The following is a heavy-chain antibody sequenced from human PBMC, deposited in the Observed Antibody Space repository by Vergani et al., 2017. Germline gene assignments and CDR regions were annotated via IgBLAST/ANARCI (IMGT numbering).Heavy chain of an antibody. Sequence: QVQLVQSGAEVKKPGASVKVSCKASGYTFTSYGISWVRQAPGQGLEWMGWISAYNGNTNYAQKLQGRVTMTTDTSTSTAYMEPRSLRSDDTAVYYCARATYDFWSGYPHHYYYFDYWGQGTLVTVSS. CDR3: ARATYDFWSGYPHHYYYFDY. D-gene: IGHD3-3*01. CDR2: ISAYNGNT. J-gene: IGHJ4*02. V-gene: IGHV1-18*01. CDR1: GYTFTSYG.